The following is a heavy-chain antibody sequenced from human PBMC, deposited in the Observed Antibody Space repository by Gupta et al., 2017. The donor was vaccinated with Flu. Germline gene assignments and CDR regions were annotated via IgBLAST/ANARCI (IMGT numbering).Heavy chain of an antibody. CDR2: IYYDGTTK. J-gene: IGHJ4*02. CDR3: TNNPAARGNSLGER. D-gene: IGHD1-1*01. CDR1: SSFA. V-gene: IGHV3-30*04. Sequence: SSFASHWFRQAPSKGLEGGAIIYYDGTTKYEADAGRGRFTIYKDTSTKKLVLQMNRLGDEETEKYFCTNNPAARGNSLGERWGQGTLVTVSS.